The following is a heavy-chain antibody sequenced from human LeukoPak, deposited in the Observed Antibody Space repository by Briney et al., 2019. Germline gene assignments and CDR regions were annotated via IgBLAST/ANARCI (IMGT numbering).Heavy chain of an antibody. CDR3: ASSIAAAGPFDY. CDR2: ISAYNGNT. Sequence: ASVKVSCQASGYTFTSYGISWVRQAPGQGLEWMGWISAYNGNTNYAQKLQGRVTMTTDTSTSTAYMELRSLRSDDTAVYYCASSIAAAGPFDYWGQGTLVTVSS. CDR1: GYTFTSYG. J-gene: IGHJ4*02. D-gene: IGHD6-13*01. V-gene: IGHV1-18*01.